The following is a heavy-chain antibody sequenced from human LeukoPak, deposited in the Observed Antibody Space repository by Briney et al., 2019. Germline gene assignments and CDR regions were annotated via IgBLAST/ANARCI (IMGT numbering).Heavy chain of an antibody. J-gene: IGHJ6*02. Sequence: ASVKVSCKASGYTFTSYAMHWVRQAPGQRLEWMGWNNAGNGNTKYSQKFQGRVTITRDTSASTAYMELSSLRSEDTAVYYCARMGALEYSSSSGYYGMDVWGQGTTVTVSS. V-gene: IGHV1-3*01. CDR3: ARMGALEYSSSSGYYGMDV. CDR1: GYTFTSYA. D-gene: IGHD6-6*01. CDR2: NNAGNGNT.